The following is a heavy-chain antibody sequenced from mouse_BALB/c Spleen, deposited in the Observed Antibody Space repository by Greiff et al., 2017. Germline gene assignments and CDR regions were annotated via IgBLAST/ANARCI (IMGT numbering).Heavy chain of an antibody. CDR2: INPSTGYT. CDR1: GYTFTSYW. D-gene: IGHD2-1*01. Sequence: QVQLKESGAELAKPGASVKMSCKASGYTFTSYWMHWVKQRPGQGLEWIGYINPSTGYTEYNQKFKDKATLTADKSSSTAYMQLSSLTSEDSAVYYCARWGNYDAMDYWGQGTSVTVSS. CDR3: ARWGNYDAMDY. J-gene: IGHJ4*01. V-gene: IGHV1-7*01.